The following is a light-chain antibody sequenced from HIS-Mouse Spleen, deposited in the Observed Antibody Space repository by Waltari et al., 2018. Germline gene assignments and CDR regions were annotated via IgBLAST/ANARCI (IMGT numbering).Light chain of an antibody. J-gene: IGLJ2*01. CDR1: ALPKKY. CDR2: EDS. V-gene: IGLV3-10*01. Sequence: SYELTQPPSVSVSSGQTARITCSGDALPKKYAYWYQQKSGQAPVLVIYEDSKRPSGIPERFSGSSSGTMANLTISGAQVEDEADYYCYSTDSSGNHRVFGGGTKLTVL. CDR3: YSTDSSGNHRV.